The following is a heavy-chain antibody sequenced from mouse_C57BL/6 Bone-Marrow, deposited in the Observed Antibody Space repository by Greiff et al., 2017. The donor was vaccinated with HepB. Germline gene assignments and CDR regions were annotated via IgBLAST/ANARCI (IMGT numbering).Heavy chain of an antibody. Sequence: QVQLQQPGAELVKPGASVKMSCKASGYTFTSYWITWVKQRPGQGLEWIGDIYPGSGSTNYNEKFKSKATLTVDTSSSTAYMQLSSLTSEDSAVYYCAREEDYGNLYYAMDYWGQGTSVTVSS. D-gene: IGHD2-1*01. J-gene: IGHJ4*01. V-gene: IGHV1-55*01. CDR2: IYPGSGST. CDR1: GYTFTSYW. CDR3: AREEDYGNLYYAMDY.